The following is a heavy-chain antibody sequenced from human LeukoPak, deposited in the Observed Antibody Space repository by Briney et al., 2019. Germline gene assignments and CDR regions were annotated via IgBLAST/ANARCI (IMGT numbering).Heavy chain of an antibody. CDR3: ASNIAARPHHYMDV. D-gene: IGHD6-6*01. CDR2: IYTSGST. CDR1: GGSISSYY. V-gene: IGHV4-4*09. J-gene: IGHJ6*03. Sequence: SETLSLTCTVSGGSISSYYWSWIRQPPGKGLEWIGYIYTSGSTNYNPSLKSRVTISVDTSKNQFSLKLSSVAAADTAVYYCASNIAARPHHYMDVWGKGTTVTVSS.